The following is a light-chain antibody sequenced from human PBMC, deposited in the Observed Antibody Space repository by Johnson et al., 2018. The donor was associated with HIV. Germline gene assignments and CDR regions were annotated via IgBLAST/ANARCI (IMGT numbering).Light chain of an antibody. CDR3: GTWDSSLSAPV. V-gene: IGLV1-51*01. CDR2: DNN. J-gene: IGLJ1*01. CDR1: SSNIGNNY. Sequence: QAVLTQPPSVSAAPGQKVTISCSGRSSNIGNNYVSWYQQLPGTAPKLLIYDNNKRPSGIPDRFSGSKSGTSATLGITGLQTGDEAEYYCGTWDSSLSAPVFGTGTKVTVL.